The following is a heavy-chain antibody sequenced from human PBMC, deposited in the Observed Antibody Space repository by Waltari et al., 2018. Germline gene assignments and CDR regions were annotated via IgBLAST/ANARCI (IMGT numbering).Heavy chain of an antibody. CDR2: INHSGST. V-gene: IGHV4-34*01. J-gene: IGHJ4*02. D-gene: IGHD3-9*01. Sequence: QVQLQQWGAGLLKPSATLSLTCAVYGWSFSVYYWSWIRQPPGKGLEWIGEINHSGSTNYNPSLKSRVTISVDTSKNQFSLKLSSVTAADTAVYYCARDDILTGYSCFDYWGQGTLVTVSS. CDR3: ARDDILTGYSCFDY. CDR1: GWSFSVYY.